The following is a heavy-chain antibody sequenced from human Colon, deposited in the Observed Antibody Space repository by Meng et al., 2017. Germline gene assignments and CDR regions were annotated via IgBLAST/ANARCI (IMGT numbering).Heavy chain of an antibody. Sequence: EVQLVESGGGLVEPGGSLSLSCAASGFIFNNYRMNWVRQAPGKGLEWVSVIDYGGISTYYADSVKGRFTISRDNAKNSVSLQMNNLRAEDTAVYYCVREEYDPRDFWVQGTLVTVSS. CDR1: GFIFNNYR. D-gene: IGHD3-16*01. V-gene: IGHV3-21*01. J-gene: IGHJ4*02. CDR3: VREEYDPRDF. CDR2: IDYGGIST.